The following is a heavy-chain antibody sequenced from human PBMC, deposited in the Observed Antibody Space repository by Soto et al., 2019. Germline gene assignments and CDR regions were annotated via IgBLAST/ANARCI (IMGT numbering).Heavy chain of an antibody. CDR2: IVPIYRTA. Sequence: QVQLVQSGAEVKKPGSSVKVSCKASGGTFSSYRINWVRQAPGQGLEWVGGIVPIYRTADYAQKFQGRVTITSDESALTFYMELRSLKSHDTAVYYCVRDSGAKLSSSWGQGTLVTVSS. CDR1: GGTFSSYR. J-gene: IGHJ4*02. CDR3: VRDSGAKLSSS. V-gene: IGHV1-69*01. D-gene: IGHD6-13*01.